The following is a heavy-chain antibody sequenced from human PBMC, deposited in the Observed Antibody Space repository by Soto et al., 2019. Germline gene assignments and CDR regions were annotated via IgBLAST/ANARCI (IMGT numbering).Heavy chain of an antibody. CDR3: TTGGLGT. J-gene: IGHJ3*01. CDR1: GFTFRNAW. V-gene: IGHV3-15*01. D-gene: IGHD1-1*01. CDR2: IKSETNGGTT. Sequence: EVQLVESGGGLVKPGGSLRLSCAASGFTFRNAWMSWVRQAPGKGLEWVGRIKSETNGGTTDYTAPVKGRFTISRDDSRNTLYLQMTSLKTEDTGVYYCTTGGLGTWGQGTMVSVSS.